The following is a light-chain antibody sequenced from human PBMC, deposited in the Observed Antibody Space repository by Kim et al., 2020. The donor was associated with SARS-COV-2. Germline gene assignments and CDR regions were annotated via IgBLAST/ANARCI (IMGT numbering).Light chain of an antibody. CDR1: KLGGKY. J-gene: IGLJ1*01. CDR2: QDN. V-gene: IGLV3-1*01. CDR3: QAWDSSTHNYV. Sequence: PGQTPSDTSSAYKLGGKYVSWYQKKPGHSRVVVIYQDNQRPSGIPERFSGSNSGNTATLTISGTQAMDEADYYCQAWDSSTHNYVFGAGTKVTVL.